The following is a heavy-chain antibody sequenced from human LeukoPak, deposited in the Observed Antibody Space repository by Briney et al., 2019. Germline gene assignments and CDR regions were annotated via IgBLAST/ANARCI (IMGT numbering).Heavy chain of an antibody. D-gene: IGHD2-2*01. Sequence: PGGSLRLSCAAPGFTFSSYAMSWVRQAPGKGLEWVSAISGSGGSTYYADSVKGRFTISRDNSKNTLYLLMNSLRAEDTAVYYCAKADVVVVPAAIAFDIWGQGTMVTVSS. CDR2: ISGSGGST. J-gene: IGHJ3*02. V-gene: IGHV3-23*01. CDR3: AKADVVVVPAAIAFDI. CDR1: GFTFSSYA.